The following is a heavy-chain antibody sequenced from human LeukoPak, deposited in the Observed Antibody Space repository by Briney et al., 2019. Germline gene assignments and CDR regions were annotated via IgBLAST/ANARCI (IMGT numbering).Heavy chain of an antibody. D-gene: IGHD6-13*01. CDR1: GGSISTYY. Sequence: SETLSLTCTVSGGSISTYYWSWIRQPPGRGLEWIGYIYFTGSTNYNPSLQSRVTISVDTSKNQFSLKLSSVTAADTAVYYCARHRAPGTCAFDIRGQGTMVTDSS. CDR3: ARHRAPGTCAFDI. CDR2: IYFTGST. J-gene: IGHJ3*02. V-gene: IGHV4-59*08.